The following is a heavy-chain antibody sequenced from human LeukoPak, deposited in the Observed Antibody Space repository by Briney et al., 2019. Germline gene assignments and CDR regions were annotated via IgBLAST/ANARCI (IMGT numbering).Heavy chain of an antibody. CDR1: GFTFSSYA. V-gene: IGHV3-23*01. Sequence: SGGSLRLSCAASGFTFSSYAMSWVRQAPGKGLEWVSAISGSGGSTYYADSAKGRFTISRDNSKNTLYLQMNSLRAEDTAVYYCAKDRGYCSSTSCYASDYWGQGTLVTVSS. J-gene: IGHJ4*02. D-gene: IGHD2-2*01. CDR2: ISGSGGST. CDR3: AKDRGYCSSTSCYASDY.